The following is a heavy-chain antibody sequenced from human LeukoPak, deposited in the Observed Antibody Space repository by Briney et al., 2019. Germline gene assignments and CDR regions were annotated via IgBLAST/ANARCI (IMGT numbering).Heavy chain of an antibody. D-gene: IGHD6-13*01. CDR1: GFTFSDYY. CDR3: ARAAAAMKYYYYYYMDV. V-gene: IGHV3-11*01. CDR2: ISSSGSTI. J-gene: IGHJ6*03. Sequence: PGGSLRLSCAASGFTFSDYYMSWIRQAPGKGLEWVSYISSSGSTIYYADSVKGRFTISRDNAKNSLYLQVNSLRAEDTAVYYCARAAAAMKYYYYYYMDVWGKGTTVTVSS.